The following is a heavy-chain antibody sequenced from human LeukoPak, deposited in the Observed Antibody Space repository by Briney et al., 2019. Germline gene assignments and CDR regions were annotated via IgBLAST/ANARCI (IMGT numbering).Heavy chain of an antibody. CDR1: GFTFSSYG. Sequence: PGRSLRLSCAASGFTFSSYGMHWVRQAPGKGLEWVAVIWYDGSNKYYADSVKGRFTISRDNSKNTLYLQMNSLRAEDTAVNYCARDPTYCTNGVCYLFDYWGQGTLVTVSS. D-gene: IGHD2-8*01. CDR2: IWYDGSNK. CDR3: ARDPTYCTNGVCYLFDY. V-gene: IGHV3-33*01. J-gene: IGHJ4*02.